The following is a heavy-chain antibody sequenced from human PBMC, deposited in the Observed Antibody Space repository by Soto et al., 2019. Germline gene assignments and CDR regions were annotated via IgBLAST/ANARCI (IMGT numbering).Heavy chain of an antibody. CDR3: ARGRSTVVTGLGY. CDR2: ISYSASTI. J-gene: IGHJ4*02. CDR1: GFTFSDYY. Sequence: QVQLVESGGGLVKPGGSLRLSCAASGFTFSDYYMSWVRQAPGKGLEWVSYISYSASTIYYADSVKGRFTISRDNAKNSLYLQRDSLRAGDTAVYYCARGRSTVVTGLGYWGQGTLVTVSS. D-gene: IGHD4-4*01. V-gene: IGHV3-11*01.